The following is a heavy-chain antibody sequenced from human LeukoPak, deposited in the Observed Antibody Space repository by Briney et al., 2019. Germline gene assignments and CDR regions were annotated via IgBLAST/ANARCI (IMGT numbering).Heavy chain of an antibody. J-gene: IGHJ6*03. V-gene: IGHV3-11*04. Sequence: GGSLRLXCAASGFTCSDYHMAWIRQPPGKGLESVSYMSGGSYTRHYADSVKGRFTISRDNAESSLSLQMNSLGAEDTAVYYCARVKYDDSGYYGTFYYYYMDVWGKGTTVTVSS. D-gene: IGHD3-22*01. CDR2: MSGGSYTR. CDR3: ARVKYDDSGYYGTFYYYYMDV. CDR1: GFTCSDYH.